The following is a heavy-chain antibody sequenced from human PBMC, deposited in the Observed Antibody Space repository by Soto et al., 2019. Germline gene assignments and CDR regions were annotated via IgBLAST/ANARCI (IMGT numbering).Heavy chain of an antibody. CDR1: GFSLSNARMG. D-gene: IGHD6-19*01. Sequence: QVTLKESGPVLVKPTETLTLTCTVSGFSLSNARMGVSWIRQPPGKALEWLAHIFSNDEKSYSTSLKSRLTISKDTSKSQVVLTMTKMDPVDTATYYCARISSYSSGWYYFDYWGQGTLVTVSS. J-gene: IGHJ4*02. CDR2: IFSNDEK. CDR3: ARISSYSSGWYYFDY. V-gene: IGHV2-26*01.